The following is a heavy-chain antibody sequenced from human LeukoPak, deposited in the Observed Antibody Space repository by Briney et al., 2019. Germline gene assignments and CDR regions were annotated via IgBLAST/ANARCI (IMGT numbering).Heavy chain of an antibody. D-gene: IGHD3-10*01. Sequence: GGSLRLSCAASGFTFSSYSMNWVRQAPGKGLEWVSSISRSSSYIYYADSVKGRFTISRDNSKNTLYLQMNSLRAEDTAVYYCARSITMVRGVITYYYYGMDVWGQGTTVTVSS. CDR3: ARSITMVRGVITYYYYGMDV. CDR2: ISRSSSYI. V-gene: IGHV3-21*01. CDR1: GFTFSSYS. J-gene: IGHJ6*02.